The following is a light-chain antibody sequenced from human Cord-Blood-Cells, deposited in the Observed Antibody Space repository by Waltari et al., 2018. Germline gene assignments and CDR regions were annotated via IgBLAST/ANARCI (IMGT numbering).Light chain of an antibody. V-gene: IGKV1-33*01. CDR1: QDISNY. J-gene: IGKJ4*01. CDR3: QQYDNLPLT. Sequence: DIQMTPSPPSLSASVGDRVPITCQASQDISNYLNWYQQKPGKAPKLLIYDASNLETGVPSRFSGSGSGTDFTFTISSLQPEDIATYYCQQYDNLPLTFGGGTKVEI. CDR2: DAS.